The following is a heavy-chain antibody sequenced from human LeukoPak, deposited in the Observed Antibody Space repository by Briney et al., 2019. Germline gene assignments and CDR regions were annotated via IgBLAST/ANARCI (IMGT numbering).Heavy chain of an antibody. Sequence: GRSLRLSCAASGFTFSSYGMHWVRQAPGKGLEWVAVIWYDGSNKYYADSVKGRFTISRDNSKNTLYLQMNSLRAEDTAVYYCASSIEAMVRGALFDYWGQGTLVTVSS. V-gene: IGHV3-33*01. CDR2: IWYDGSNK. D-gene: IGHD3-10*01. CDR3: ASSIEAMVRGALFDY. CDR1: GFTFSSYG. J-gene: IGHJ4*02.